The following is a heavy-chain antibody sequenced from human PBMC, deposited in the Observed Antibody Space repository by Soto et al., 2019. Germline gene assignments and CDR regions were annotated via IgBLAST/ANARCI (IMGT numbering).Heavy chain of an antibody. D-gene: IGHD6-13*01. CDR1: GFSFSDYY. Sequence: GASVKVSCKASGFSFSDYYMHWVRQAPGQGLEWMGIINPSGGSTSYARKFQSRVTMTRDTSTSTVYMELSSLRSEDTAVYYCARDRSAAGTFDPWGQGTLVTVSS. CDR2: INPSGGST. CDR3: ARDRSAAGTFDP. J-gene: IGHJ5*02. V-gene: IGHV1-46*01.